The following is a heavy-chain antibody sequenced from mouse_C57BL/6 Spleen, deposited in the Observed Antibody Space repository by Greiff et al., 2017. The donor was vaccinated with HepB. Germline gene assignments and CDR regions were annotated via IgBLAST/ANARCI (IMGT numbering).Heavy chain of an antibody. CDR2: IHPNSGST. CDR1: GYTFTSYW. D-gene: IGHD1-1*01. V-gene: IGHV1-64*01. CDR3: ARGYYGSFDARDY. J-gene: IGHJ4*01. Sequence: VQLQQSGAELVKPGASVKLSCKASGYTFTSYWMHWVKQRPGQGLEWIGMIHPNSGSTNYNEKFKSKATLTVDKSSSTAYMQLSSLTSEDSAVYYCARGYYGSFDARDYWGQGTSVTVSS.